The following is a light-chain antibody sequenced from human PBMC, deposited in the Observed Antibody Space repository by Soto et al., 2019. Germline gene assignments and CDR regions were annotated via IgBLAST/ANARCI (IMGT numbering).Light chain of an antibody. CDR3: SSYTSSSTYV. CDR1: SXDDGGYNY. V-gene: IGLV2-14*01. J-gene: IGLJ1*01. CDR2: EVS. Sequence: QSALTHPASVSGSPAQAITISCTGTSXDDGGYNYVSWYQQHPGKVPKLMIYEVSNRPIVVSNSFSGSKSGNTASLTISGLQAEDDADYCCSSYTSSSTYVLGTGTKVTLL.